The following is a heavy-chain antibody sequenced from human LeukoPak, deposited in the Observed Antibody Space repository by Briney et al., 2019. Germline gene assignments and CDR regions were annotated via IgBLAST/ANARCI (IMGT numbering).Heavy chain of an antibody. CDR3: AKTRDWYLDY. CDR1: GFTFSSYE. V-gene: IGHV3-23*01. CDR2: ISGGGGST. J-gene: IGHJ4*02. D-gene: IGHD2-21*02. Sequence: PGGSLRLSCAASGFTFSSYEMNWVRQAPGKGLEWVSTISGGGGSTYYADSVKGRFTISKDNSKNTLHLQMNSLRAEDTAVYYCAKTRDWYLDYWGQGTLVTVSS.